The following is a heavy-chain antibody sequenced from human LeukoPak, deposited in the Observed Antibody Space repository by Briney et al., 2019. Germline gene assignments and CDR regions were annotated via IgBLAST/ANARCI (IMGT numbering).Heavy chain of an antibody. D-gene: IGHD3-9*01. CDR3: ARSPDILAGENFDC. V-gene: IGHV1-2*02. CDR1: GYTFSGYY. Sequence: GASVTVSCKASGYTFSGYYLHWVRQAPGQGLEWMGWINPKSGGSNVAQKLHERATMPRDTSIRTANMEVSRLRSDDTAVYYCARSPDILAGENFDCWGQGTLVTVSS. J-gene: IGHJ4*02. CDR2: INPKSGGS.